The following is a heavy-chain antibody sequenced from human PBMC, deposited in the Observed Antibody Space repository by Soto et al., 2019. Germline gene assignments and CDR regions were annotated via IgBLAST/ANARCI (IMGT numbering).Heavy chain of an antibody. Sequence: PGGSLRLSCAASGFTFSSYSMNWVRQAPGKGLEWVSYISSSSSTTYYADSVKGRFTISRDNAKNSLNLQMDRLRDEDTAVYYCARLEVNWFDPWGQGTLVTVSS. J-gene: IGHJ5*02. V-gene: IGHV3-48*02. CDR1: GFTFSSYS. CDR2: ISSSSSTT. D-gene: IGHD1-1*01. CDR3: ARLEVNWFDP.